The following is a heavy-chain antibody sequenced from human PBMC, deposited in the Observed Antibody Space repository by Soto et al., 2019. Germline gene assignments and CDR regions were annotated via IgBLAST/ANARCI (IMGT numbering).Heavy chain of an antibody. CDR3: ARRLQWQLRPLDS. CDR2: INTLSSAI. V-gene: IGHV3-11*01. CDR1: GFIFSDYY. J-gene: IGHJ4*02. D-gene: IGHD6-19*01. Sequence: QEHLMESGGGLVKPGGSLRLSCAGSGFIFSDYYITWIRRAPGKGLEWVSYINTLSSAIYYADSVKGWFTISRDNAKNSVYLQMNSLRAEDTAVYYCARRLQWQLRPLDSWGRGTLVTVSS.